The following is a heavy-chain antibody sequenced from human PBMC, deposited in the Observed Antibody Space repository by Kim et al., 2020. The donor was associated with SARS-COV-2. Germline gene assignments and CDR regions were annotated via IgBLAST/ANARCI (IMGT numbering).Heavy chain of an antibody. CDR2: IKSKANNYAT. Sequence: GGSLRLSCAASGFRFSDSNMHWVRQASGKGLEWIGRIKSKANNYATTYAVSMKGRFTISRDDSKNTAYLQMNSLKNEDTAIYYCTTYISGSPRFLDWGQGALVTVSS. V-gene: IGHV3-73*01. CDR3: TTYISGSPRFLD. D-gene: IGHD3-10*01. CDR1: GFRFSDSN. J-gene: IGHJ4*02.